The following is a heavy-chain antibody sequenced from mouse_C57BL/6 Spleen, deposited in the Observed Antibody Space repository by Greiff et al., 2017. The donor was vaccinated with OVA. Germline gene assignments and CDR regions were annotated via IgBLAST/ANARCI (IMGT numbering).Heavy chain of an antibody. D-gene: IGHD1-1*01. V-gene: IGHV1-81*01. Sequence: QVQLQQSGAELARPGASVKLSCKASGYTFTSYGISWVKQRTGQGLEWIGEIYPRSGNTYYNEKFKGKATLTADKSSSTAYMELRILTSEDAAVYFCARRTVVATDYFDYWGQGTTLTVSS. CDR3: ARRTVVATDYFDY. CDR1: GYTFTSYG. J-gene: IGHJ2*01. CDR2: IYPRSGNT.